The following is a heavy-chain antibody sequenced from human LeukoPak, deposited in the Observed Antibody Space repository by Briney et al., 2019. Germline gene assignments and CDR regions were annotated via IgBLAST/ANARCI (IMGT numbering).Heavy chain of an antibody. CDR2: INTNTGNP. D-gene: IGHD6-13*01. Sequence: EASVKVSCKASGYTFTSYAMNWVRQAPGQGLEWMGWINTNTGNPTYAQGFTGQFVFSLDTSVSTAYLQISSLKAEDTAVYYCARGLGSSSWYGDNWFDPWGQGTLVTVSS. CDR1: GYTFTSYA. J-gene: IGHJ5*02. CDR3: ARGLGSSSWYGDNWFDP. V-gene: IGHV7-4-1*02.